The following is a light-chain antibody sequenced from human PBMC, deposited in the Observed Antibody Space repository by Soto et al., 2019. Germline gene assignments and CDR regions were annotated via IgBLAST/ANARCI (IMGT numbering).Light chain of an antibody. V-gene: IGKV1-8*01. CDR2: ASS. CDR3: QQYYQYPRT. Sequence: AVRVTQSPSSISASTGDRVTITCRASQEISPFLAWYQQRPGKAPNLLVYASSTLKSGVPSRFNGSGSGTDFTLTISNLQSEDSATYFCQQYYQYPRTFGQGTKVEIK. J-gene: IGKJ1*01. CDR1: QEISPF.